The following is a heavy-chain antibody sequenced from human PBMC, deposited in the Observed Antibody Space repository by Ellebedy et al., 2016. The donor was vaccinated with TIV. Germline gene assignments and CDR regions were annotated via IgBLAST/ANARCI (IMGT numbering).Heavy chain of an antibody. CDR1: GFTFRNYA. CDR3: AREGGNSGSFVDAFDI. Sequence: GGSLRLSXAASGFTFRNYAMHWVRQTPGKGLEWVAVIWHDGSEEYYADSVKGRFTVSRDNSKNTLYLQMDNLRAEDSAMYYCAREGGNSGSFVDAFDIWGQGTMVTVSS. CDR2: IWHDGSEE. J-gene: IGHJ3*02. V-gene: IGHV3-33*01. D-gene: IGHD1-26*01.